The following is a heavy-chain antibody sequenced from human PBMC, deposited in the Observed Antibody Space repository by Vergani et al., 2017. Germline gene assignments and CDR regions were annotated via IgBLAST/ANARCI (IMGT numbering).Heavy chain of an antibody. Sequence: QVQLVQSGAEVKKPGSSVKVSCKASGGTFSSYAISWVRQAPGQGLEWMGVIIPIFGTANYAQKFQGRVTITADESTSTAYMELSSLRAEDTAVYYCARDYPDFWSGWFDPWGQGTLVTVSS. J-gene: IGHJ5*02. CDR1: GGTFSSYA. V-gene: IGHV1-69*01. D-gene: IGHD3-3*01. CDR3: ARDYPDFWSGWFDP. CDR2: IIPIFGTA.